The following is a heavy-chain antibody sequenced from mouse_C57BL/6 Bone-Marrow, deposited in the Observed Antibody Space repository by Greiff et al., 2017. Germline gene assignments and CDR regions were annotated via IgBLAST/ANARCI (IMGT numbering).Heavy chain of an antibody. D-gene: IGHD1-1*01. CDR3: ARVAAITPVANYFDY. Sequence: EVQLQQSGPELVQPGASVQISCKASGYTFTDYYMNWVKQSHGKSLEWIGDIYPNNGGTSYNQQFKGKATLTVDKSSRTAYIALCSLTSEDSAVYYGARVAAITPVANYFDYWGQGTTLTVSS. J-gene: IGHJ2*01. CDR1: GYTFTDYY. CDR2: IYPNNGGT. V-gene: IGHV1-26*01.